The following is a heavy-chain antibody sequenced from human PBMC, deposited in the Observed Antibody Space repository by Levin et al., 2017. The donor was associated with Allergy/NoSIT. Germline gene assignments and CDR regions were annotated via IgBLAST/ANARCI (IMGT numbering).Heavy chain of an antibody. CDR2: MNDSGSI. V-gene: IGHV4-34*01. Sequence: PGGSLRLSCTVYGGSFSGSYWSWIRQPPGKGLEWIGEMNDSGSINYNPSLKSRVTISVDTSKNQFSLKLSSVTAADTAVYYCRGEYSYGNDYWGQGTLVTVSS. CDR3: RGEYSYGNDY. D-gene: IGHD5-18*01. CDR1: GGSFSGSY. J-gene: IGHJ4*02.